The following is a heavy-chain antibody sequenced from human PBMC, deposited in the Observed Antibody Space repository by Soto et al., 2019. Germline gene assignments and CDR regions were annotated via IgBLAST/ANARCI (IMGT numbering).Heavy chain of an antibody. D-gene: IGHD3-16*01. Sequence: DSVKVSCKASGYTFTSYGISWVRQAPGQGLEWMGWISAYNGNTNYAQKLQGRVTMTTDTSTSTAYMELRSLRSDDTAVYYCARGSRVITFGGFVDYWGQGTLVTVPS. CDR3: ARGSRVITFGGFVDY. CDR1: GYTFTSYG. CDR2: ISAYNGNT. V-gene: IGHV1-18*04. J-gene: IGHJ4*02.